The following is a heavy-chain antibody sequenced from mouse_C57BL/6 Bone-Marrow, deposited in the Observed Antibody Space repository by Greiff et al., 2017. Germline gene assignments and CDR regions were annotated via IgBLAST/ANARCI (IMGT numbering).Heavy chain of an antibody. CDR3: ARDGYSSYYAMDY. Sequence: QSCKASGYTFTSYWMHWVKQRPGRGLEWIGRIDPNSGGTKYNEKFKSKATLTVDKPSSTAYMQLSSLTSEDSAVYYCARDGYSSYYAMDYWGQGTSVTVSS. D-gene: IGHD2-3*01. CDR1: GYTFTSYW. J-gene: IGHJ4*01. V-gene: IGHV1-72*01. CDR2: IDPNSGGT.